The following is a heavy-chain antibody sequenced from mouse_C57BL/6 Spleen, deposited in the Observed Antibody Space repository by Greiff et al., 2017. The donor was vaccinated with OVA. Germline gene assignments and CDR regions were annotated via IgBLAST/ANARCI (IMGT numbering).Heavy chain of an antibody. D-gene: IGHD1-1*01. CDR1: GYAFSSSW. CDR2: IYPGDGDT. J-gene: IGHJ2*01. Sequence: VQLQQSGPELVKPGASVKISCKASGYAFSSSWMNWVKQRPGKGLEWIGRIYPGDGDTNYNGKFKGKATLTADKSSSTAYMQLSSLTSEDSAVYICARCVYGSSYYFDYWGQGTTLTVSS. V-gene: IGHV1-82*01. CDR3: ARCVYGSSYYFDY.